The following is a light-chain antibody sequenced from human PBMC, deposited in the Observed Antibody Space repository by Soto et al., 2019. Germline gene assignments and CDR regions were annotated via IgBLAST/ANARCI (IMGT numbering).Light chain of an antibody. J-gene: IGKJ5*01. V-gene: IGKV3-15*01. Sequence: EIVMTQSPPTLSASPGQRATLSCRASQNIDINLVWYQQKPGQAPRLLIFRASTRATGIPARFSGSGSGTEFTLTISSLQSEDFAVYYCQQYHHWPPITFGQGTRLEI. CDR2: RAS. CDR1: QNIDIN. CDR3: QQYHHWPPIT.